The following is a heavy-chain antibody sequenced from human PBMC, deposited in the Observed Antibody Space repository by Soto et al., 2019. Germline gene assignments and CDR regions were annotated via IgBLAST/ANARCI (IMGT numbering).Heavy chain of an antibody. J-gene: IGHJ4*02. CDR2: INTNSGNT. CDR3: ARPKNSGRGVFDY. D-gene: IGHD6-19*01. CDR1: GYTFTSHG. Sequence: GASVKVSCKASGYTFTSHGMSWVRQAPGQGLEWMGWINTNSGNTNYAQKVQGRVTMTTDTSTSTVYMELRSLTSDDTAVYYCARPKNSGRGVFDYWGQGTLVTVSS. V-gene: IGHV1-18*01.